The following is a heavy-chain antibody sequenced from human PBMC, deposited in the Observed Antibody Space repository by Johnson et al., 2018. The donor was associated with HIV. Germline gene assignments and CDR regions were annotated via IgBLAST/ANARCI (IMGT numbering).Heavy chain of an antibody. CDR2: IRYDGSNK. CDR1: GFTFSSYG. D-gene: IGHD4-11*01. CDR3: AKETRDSRSAFDV. Sequence: QVQLVESGGGVVQPGGSLRLSCAASGFTFSSYGMHWVRQAPGKGLEWVAFIRYDGSNKYYADFVKGRFTISRDTSKKSVFLQMNNLRPEDTAVYYCAKETRDSRSAFDVWGQGTLVTVSS. J-gene: IGHJ3*01. V-gene: IGHV3-30*02.